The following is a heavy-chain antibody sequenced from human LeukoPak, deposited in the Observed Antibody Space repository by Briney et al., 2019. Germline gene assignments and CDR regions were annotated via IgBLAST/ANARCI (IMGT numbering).Heavy chain of an antibody. D-gene: IGHD3-22*01. CDR1: GYTFTSYG. CDR2: INPSGGST. V-gene: IGHV1-46*01. Sequence: ASVKVSCKASGYTFTSYGISWVRQAPGQGLEWMGIINPSGGSTSYAQKFQGRVTMTRDTSTSTVYMELSSLRSEDTAVYYCARGSNYDDSSGYPESFVYWGQGTIVTVSS. CDR3: ARGSNYDDSSGYPESFVY. J-gene: IGHJ4*02.